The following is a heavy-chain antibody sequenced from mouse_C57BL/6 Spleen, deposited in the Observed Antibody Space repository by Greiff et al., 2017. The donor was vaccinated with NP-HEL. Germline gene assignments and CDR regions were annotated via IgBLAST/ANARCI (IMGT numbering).Heavy chain of an antibody. CDR1: GFTFSDAW. J-gene: IGHJ2*01. Sequence: EVQGVESGGGLVQPGGSMKLSCAASGFTFSDAWMDWVRQSPEKGLEWVAEIRNKANNHATYYAESVKGRFTISRDDSKSSVYLQMNSLRAEDTGIYYCTRLGREGFDYWGQGTTLTVSS. V-gene: IGHV6-6*01. CDR2: IRNKANNHAT. CDR3: TRLGREGFDY. D-gene: IGHD4-1*01.